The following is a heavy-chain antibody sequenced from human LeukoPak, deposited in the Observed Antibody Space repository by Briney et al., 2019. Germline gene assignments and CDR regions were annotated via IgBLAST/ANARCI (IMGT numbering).Heavy chain of an antibody. CDR1: GYTFTGYY. Sequence: VASVKVSCKASGYTFTGYYMHWVRQAPGQGLEWMGWINPNSGGTNYAQKFQGRVTMTRDTSISTAYMELSRLRSDDTAVYYCARPSLYSSSSVDYWGQGTLVTVSS. V-gene: IGHV1-2*02. CDR3: ARPSLYSSSSVDY. CDR2: INPNSGGT. D-gene: IGHD6-6*01. J-gene: IGHJ4*02.